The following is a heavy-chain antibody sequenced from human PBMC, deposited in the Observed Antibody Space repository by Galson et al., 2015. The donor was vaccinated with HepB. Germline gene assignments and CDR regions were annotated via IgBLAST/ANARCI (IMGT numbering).Heavy chain of an antibody. J-gene: IGHJ4*02. CDR1: GYTFTSYA. CDR3: ARGRLWPYYFDY. Sequence: SCAASGYTFTSYAMHWVRQAPGQRLEWMGWINAGNGNTKYSQKFQGRVTITRDTSASTAYMELSSLRSEDTAVYYCARGRLWPYYFDYWGQGTLVTVSS. D-gene: IGHD5-18*01. V-gene: IGHV1-3*01. CDR2: INAGNGNT.